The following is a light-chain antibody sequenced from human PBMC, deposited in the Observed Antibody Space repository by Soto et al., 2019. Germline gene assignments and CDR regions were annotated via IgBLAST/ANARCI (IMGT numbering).Light chain of an antibody. CDR1: QSVLYSSNNKNY. J-gene: IGKJ2*01. CDR3: QQYYSTPT. CDR2: WAS. V-gene: IGKV4-1*01. Sequence: DIVMTQSPDSLAVSLGERATINCKSSQSVLYSSNNKNYLAWYQQKPGQPPKLLIYWASTRESGVPDRFSGSGSGTDSTLTISSLQAEDVAVYYCQQYYSTPTFGQGPKLEIK.